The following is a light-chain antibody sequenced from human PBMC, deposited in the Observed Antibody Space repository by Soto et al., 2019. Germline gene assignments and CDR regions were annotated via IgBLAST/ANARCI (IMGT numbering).Light chain of an antibody. J-gene: IGKJ1*01. CDR1: QTISRNY. Sequence: EVVLTQSPGTLSLSPGERATVSCRASQTISRNYLAWYQKKPGQAPRLLIYGASTRATGIPDRFSGSGSGTDFTLTISGLEPEDSAVYYCQQYGNSRGTFGQGTKVDIK. V-gene: IGKV3-20*01. CDR2: GAS. CDR3: QQYGNSRGT.